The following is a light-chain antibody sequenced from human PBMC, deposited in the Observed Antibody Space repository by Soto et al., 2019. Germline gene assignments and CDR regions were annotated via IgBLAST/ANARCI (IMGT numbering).Light chain of an antibody. Sequence: DIQMTQSPSSLSASVGDRVTITCRASQGISNSLAWYQQKPGKVPKLLIYAASTLQSGVPSRFRGSGSGTDFTFTISRLQPEDIATYYCQQYENLPTFGQGTRLEIK. V-gene: IGKV1-27*01. CDR2: AAS. CDR3: QQYENLPT. CDR1: QGISNS. J-gene: IGKJ5*01.